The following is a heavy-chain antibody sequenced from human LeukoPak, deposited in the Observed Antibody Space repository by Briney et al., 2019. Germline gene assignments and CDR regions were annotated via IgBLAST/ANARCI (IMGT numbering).Heavy chain of an antibody. J-gene: IGHJ6*03. CDR3: TRIYDYGDSYYYYYYMDV. Sequence: PGGSLRLSCTASGFTFGDYAMSWFHQAPGKGLEWVGFIRSKAYGGTTEYAASVKGRFTISRDDSKSIAYLQMNSLKTEDTAVYYCTRIYDYGDSYYYYYYMDVWGKGTTVTVSS. CDR1: GFTFGDYA. V-gene: IGHV3-49*03. D-gene: IGHD4-17*01. CDR2: IRSKAYGGTT.